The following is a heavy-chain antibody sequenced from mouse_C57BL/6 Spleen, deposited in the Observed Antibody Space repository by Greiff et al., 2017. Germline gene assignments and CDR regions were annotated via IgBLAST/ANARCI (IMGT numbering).Heavy chain of an antibody. CDR1: GYAFTNYL. CDR2: INPGSGGT. D-gene: IGHD2-4*01. J-gene: IGHJ1*03. CDR3: ARSGDYDGYFDV. V-gene: IGHV1-54*01. Sequence: QVQLQQSGAELVRPGTSVKVSCKASGYAFTNYLIEWVKQRPGQGLEWIGVINPGSGGTNYNEKFKGKATLTADKSSSTAYMQLSSLTSEDSAVYFCARSGDYDGYFDVWGKGTTVTVSS.